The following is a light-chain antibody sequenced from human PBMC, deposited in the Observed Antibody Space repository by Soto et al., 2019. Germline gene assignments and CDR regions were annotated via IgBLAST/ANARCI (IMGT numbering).Light chain of an antibody. CDR1: QGISNY. CDR3: QQYKSAPGT. V-gene: IGKV1-27*01. Sequence: DIQMTQSPSSLSASVGDRVTITCRASQGISNYLAWYQQKPGKVPQLLIYAASTLQSGVPSRFSGSGTGTDFTLAISSLQPDDVAPDYCQQYKSAPGTFGQGPKVEIK. CDR2: AAS. J-gene: IGKJ1*01.